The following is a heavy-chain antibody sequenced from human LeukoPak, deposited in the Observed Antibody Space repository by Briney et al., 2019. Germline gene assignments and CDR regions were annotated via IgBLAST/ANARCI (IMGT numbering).Heavy chain of an antibody. CDR3: TTDLRPGY. CDR1: GFTFSSYA. CDR2: IKTKTDGGTI. J-gene: IGHJ4*02. D-gene: IGHD3-10*01. Sequence: GGSLRLSCAASGFTFSSYAMSWVRQAPGKGLEWVARIKTKTDGGTIDFAAPVKGRFTISRDDSKKTVYLQMNSLKTEDTAVYYCTTDLRPGYWGQGTLVTVSS. V-gene: IGHV3-15*01.